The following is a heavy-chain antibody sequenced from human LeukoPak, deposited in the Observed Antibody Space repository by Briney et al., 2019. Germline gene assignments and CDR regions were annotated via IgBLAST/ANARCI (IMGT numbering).Heavy chain of an antibody. J-gene: IGHJ3*02. CDR3: ATLTRILEGYVANAFDI. D-gene: IGHD2-15*01. Sequence: AASVKVSCKASGYTFTSYDINWVRQATGQGLEWLGWMNPNSGNTGYAQKFQGRVTMTRNTSISTAYMELSSLRSEDTAVYYCATLTRILEGYVANAFDIWGQGTMVTVSS. CDR1: GYTFTSYD. V-gene: IGHV1-8*01. CDR2: MNPNSGNT.